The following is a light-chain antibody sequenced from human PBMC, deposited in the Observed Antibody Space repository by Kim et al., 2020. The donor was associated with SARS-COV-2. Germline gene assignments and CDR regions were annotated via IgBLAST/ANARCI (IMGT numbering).Light chain of an antibody. Sequence: QSVLTQPPSVSAAPGQTVTISCSGRTSNIGNDFVLWYQHFPGTAPKVLIYDDERRPSEIPDRFSASKSGTSATLHIAGVQSEDEADYYCGTWDSRLNSAIFGGGTKLTVL. J-gene: IGLJ2*01. V-gene: IGLV1-51*01. CDR3: GTWDSRLNSAI. CDR1: TSNIGNDF. CDR2: DDE.